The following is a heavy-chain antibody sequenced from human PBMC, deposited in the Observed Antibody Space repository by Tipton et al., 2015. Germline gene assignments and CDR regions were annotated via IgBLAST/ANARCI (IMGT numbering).Heavy chain of an antibody. CDR2: ISHSGST. D-gene: IGHD4-11*01. CDR1: AYSISTDYY. CDR3: ARGYSNYWGY. Sequence: TLSLTCAVSAYSISTDYYWVWIRQPPGKGLEWIGTISHSGSTNYNPSLKSRITISVDKSKNQFSLKLTSVTAADTAVYYCARGYSNYWGYWGQGTLVTVSS. J-gene: IGHJ4*02. V-gene: IGHV4-38-2*01.